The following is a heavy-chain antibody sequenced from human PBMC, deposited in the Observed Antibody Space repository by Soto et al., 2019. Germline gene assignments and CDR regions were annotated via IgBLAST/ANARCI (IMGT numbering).Heavy chain of an antibody. J-gene: IGHJ4*02. CDR2: IYYSGST. Sequence: ETLSLTCTVSGGSISSSSYYWGWIRQPPGKGLEWIGSIYYSGSTYYNPSPKSRVTISVDTSKNQFSLKLSSVTAADTVVYYCARLYGSGSYYFDYWGQGTPVTVSS. CDR3: ARLYGSGSYYFDY. D-gene: IGHD3-10*01. CDR1: GGSISSSSYY. V-gene: IGHV4-39*01.